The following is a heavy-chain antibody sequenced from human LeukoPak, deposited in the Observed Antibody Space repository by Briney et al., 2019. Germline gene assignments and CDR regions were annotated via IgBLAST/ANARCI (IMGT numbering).Heavy chain of an antibody. CDR1: GYTFTSYA. V-gene: IGHV7-4-1*02. Sequence: ASVKVSCKASGYTFTSYAMNWVRQAPGQGLEWMGWINTNTGNPTYAQGFTGRFVFSLDTSVSTAYLQISSLKAEDTAVYYCARDGSGSYYYYYGMDVWGQGTTVTVSS. D-gene: IGHD3-10*01. CDR2: INTNTGNP. CDR3: ARDGSGSYYYYYGMDV. J-gene: IGHJ6*02.